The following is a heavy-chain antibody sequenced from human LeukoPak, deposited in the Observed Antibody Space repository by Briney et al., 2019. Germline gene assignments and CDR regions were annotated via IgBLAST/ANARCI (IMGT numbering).Heavy chain of an antibody. D-gene: IGHD3-16*01. CDR1: GGSISSYY. CDR3: ARDERRGSYGHWFDP. J-gene: IGHJ5*02. V-gene: IGHV4-59*01. Sequence: SETLSLTCTVSGGSISSYYWSWIRQPPGEGLEWIAYISHSGGTNYNPSLKSRVTISVDTSESQFSLKLRSVTAADTAVYYCARDERRGSYGHWFDPWGQGSLVTVSS. CDR2: ISHSGGT.